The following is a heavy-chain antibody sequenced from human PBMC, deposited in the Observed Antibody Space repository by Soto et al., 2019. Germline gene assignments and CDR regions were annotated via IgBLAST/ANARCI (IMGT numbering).Heavy chain of an antibody. CDR1: DGSISSGGYY. V-gene: IGHV4-61*08. CDR3: ARHRGKRYCSGGSCKSFAFDI. Sequence: SVTLSLTCTVADGSISSGGYYWSWKRQPPGKGLEWIGYIFYSGSTNYNPSLKSRVTISVDTSKNQFSLKLSSVTAADTAVYYCARHRGKRYCSGGSCKSFAFDIWGQGTMVTVSS. J-gene: IGHJ3*02. CDR2: IFYSGST. D-gene: IGHD2-15*01.